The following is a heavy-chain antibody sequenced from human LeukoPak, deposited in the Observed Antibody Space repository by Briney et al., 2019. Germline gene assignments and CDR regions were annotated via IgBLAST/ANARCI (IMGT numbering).Heavy chain of an antibody. CDR2: FYWDDDK. CDR1: GFSLSNSGVG. D-gene: IGHD2/OR15-2a*01. V-gene: IGHV2-5*02. Sequence: SGPTLVKPTQTLTLTCTFSGFSLSNSGVGVGWIRQPPGKALEWLELFYWDDDKRYSPSLKSRLTITKDTSKNQVVLTMTDMDPVDTATYYCARIIVPQYYFDYWGQGTLVTVSS. J-gene: IGHJ4*02. CDR3: ARIIVPQYYFDY.